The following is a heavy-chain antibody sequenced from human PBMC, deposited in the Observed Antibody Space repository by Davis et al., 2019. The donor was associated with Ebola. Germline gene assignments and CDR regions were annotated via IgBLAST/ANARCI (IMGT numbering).Heavy chain of an antibody. J-gene: IGHJ5*02. Sequence: SETLSLTCAVYGGSFSDYFWSWIRQPPEKGLEWIGEISHHNGDTNYNPSLKSRVTISVDTSKNQFSLKLSSVTAADTAVYYCARHGSIVVVPAAMDSWFDPWGQGTLVTVSS. D-gene: IGHD2-2*01. V-gene: IGHV4-34*01. CDR3: ARHGSIVVVPAAMDSWFDP. CDR2: ISHHNGDT. CDR1: GGSFSDYF.